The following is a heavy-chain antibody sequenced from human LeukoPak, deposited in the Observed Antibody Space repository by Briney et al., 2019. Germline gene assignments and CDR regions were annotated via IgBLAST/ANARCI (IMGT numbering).Heavy chain of an antibody. D-gene: IGHD2-8*01. J-gene: IGHJ4*02. Sequence: GSLRLSCAASGFTFSTYAMNWVRQAPGKGLEWVAVISDDGRHNYYADSVKGRFTISRDNSKSTLYLQMNSLRDDDSAAYFCARVYLERLTAGYFDHWGQGTQVTASP. CDR1: GFTFSTYA. CDR3: ARVYLERLTAGYFDH. CDR2: ISDDGRHN. V-gene: IGHV3-30*04.